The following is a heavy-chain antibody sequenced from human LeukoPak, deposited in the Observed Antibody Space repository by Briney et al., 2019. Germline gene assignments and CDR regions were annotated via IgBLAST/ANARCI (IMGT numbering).Heavy chain of an antibody. D-gene: IGHD5-12*01. J-gene: IGHJ4*02. CDR3: ARVYSGYDYDHFDY. CDR2: IYYSGST. CDR1: GVSISSYY. Sequence: SETLSLTCTVSGVSISSYYWSWIRQPPGKGLEWIGYIYYSGSTNYNPSLKSRVTISVDTSKNQFSLKLSSVTAADTAVYYCARVYSGYDYDHFDYWGQGTLVTVSS. V-gene: IGHV4-59*01.